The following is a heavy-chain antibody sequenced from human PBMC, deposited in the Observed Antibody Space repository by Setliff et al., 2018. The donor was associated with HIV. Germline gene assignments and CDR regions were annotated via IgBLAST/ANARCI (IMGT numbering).Heavy chain of an antibody. CDR2: IYYSGTT. D-gene: IGHD3-10*01. V-gene: IGHV4-39*07. Sequence: SETLSLTCTVSGGSISSSSYYWGWIRQPPGKGLEWIGSIYYSGTTYYNPSLKSRITISVDTSKNQFSLKVNSVTAADTAVYYCASPKERYYYGSGTNVREYYGMDVWGQGTTVTVSS. CDR1: GGSISSSSYY. CDR3: ASPKERYYYGSGTNVREYYGMDV. J-gene: IGHJ6*02.